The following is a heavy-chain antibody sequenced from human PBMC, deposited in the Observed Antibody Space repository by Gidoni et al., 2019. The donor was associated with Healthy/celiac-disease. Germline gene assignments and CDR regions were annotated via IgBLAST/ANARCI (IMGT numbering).Heavy chain of an antibody. Sequence: VQLVQSGAEVKKPGSSVKVSCKASGGTYTSYAISWVRQAPGQGLEWMGRIIPILGIATSAQKFQGRVTIPAANSTSTAYMELSSLRSEDTAVSYCARGAIAAAGTSFDYWGQGTLVTVSS. CDR3: ARGAIAAAGTSFDY. D-gene: IGHD6-13*01. V-gene: IGHV1-69*04. CDR1: GGTYTSYA. J-gene: IGHJ4*02. CDR2: IIPILGIA.